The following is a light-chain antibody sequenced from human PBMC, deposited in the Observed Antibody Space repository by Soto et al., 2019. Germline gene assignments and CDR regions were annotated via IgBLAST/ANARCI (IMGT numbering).Light chain of an antibody. CDR3: QQYYRSSIT. CDR2: AAS. Sequence: RASQSVSDRVVWYQQKSGQAPSLLIYAASTRAAGVPARFSGSGSGTEFTITISSLQPDDFATYYCQQYYRSSITFGQGTRLEIK. J-gene: IGKJ5*01. CDR1: QSVSDR. V-gene: IGKV3-15*01.